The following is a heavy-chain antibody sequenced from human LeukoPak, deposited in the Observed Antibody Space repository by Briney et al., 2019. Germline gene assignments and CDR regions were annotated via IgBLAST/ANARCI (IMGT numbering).Heavy chain of an antibody. CDR3: ANRVADSMGWYYVNAFDI. D-gene: IGHD6-19*01. Sequence: GGSLRLSCAASGFTFSSYGMHWVRQAPGKGLEWVAVISYDGGNKYYADSVKGRFTISRDNSKNTLYLQMNSLRAEDTAVYYCANRVADSMGWYYVNAFDIWGQGTMVTVSS. CDR1: GFTFSSYG. CDR2: ISYDGGNK. J-gene: IGHJ3*02. V-gene: IGHV3-30*18.